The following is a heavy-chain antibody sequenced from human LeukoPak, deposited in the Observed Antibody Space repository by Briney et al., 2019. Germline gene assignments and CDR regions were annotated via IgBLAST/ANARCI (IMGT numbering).Heavy chain of an antibody. J-gene: IGHJ4*02. CDR1: GYTFTSYY. V-gene: IGHV1-46*01. D-gene: IGHD3-10*01. CDR3: ARGPSPYGSGTYYLDY. Sequence: ASVKVSCKASGYTFTSYYMHWVRQAPGQGLEWMGIINPSGGSTSYAQKFQARVTMTRDTPTTTVHMELSSLRSEDTAVYYCARGPSPYGSGTYYLDYWGQGTLVTVSS. CDR2: INPSGGST.